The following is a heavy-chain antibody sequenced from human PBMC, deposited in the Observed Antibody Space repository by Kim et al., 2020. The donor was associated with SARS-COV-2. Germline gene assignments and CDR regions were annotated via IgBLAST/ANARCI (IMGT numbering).Heavy chain of an antibody. J-gene: IGHJ4*02. CDR1: GYTLTELS. CDR2: FDPEDGET. V-gene: IGHV1-24*01. Sequence: ASVKVSCKVSGYTLTELSMHWVRQAPGKGLEWMGGFDPEDGETIYAQKFQGRVTMTEDTSTDTAYMELSSLRSEDTAVYYCATAIQLHGSGSYPHDYWGQGTLVTVSS. D-gene: IGHD3-10*01. CDR3: ATAIQLHGSGSYPHDY.